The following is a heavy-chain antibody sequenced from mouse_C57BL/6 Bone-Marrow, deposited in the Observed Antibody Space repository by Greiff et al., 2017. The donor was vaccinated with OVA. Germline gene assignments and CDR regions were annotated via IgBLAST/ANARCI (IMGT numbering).Heavy chain of an antibody. V-gene: IGHV5-6*01. J-gene: IGHJ3*01. CDR3: ARLGSSGYEAY. D-gene: IGHD3-2*02. CDR2: ISSGGSYT. Sequence: EVKLMESGGDLVKPGGSLKLSCAASGFTFSSYGMSWVRQTPDKRLEWVATISSGGSYTYYPDSVKGRFTISRDNAKNTLYLQMSSLKSEDTAMYYCARLGSSGYEAYWGQGTLVTVSA. CDR1: GFTFSSYG.